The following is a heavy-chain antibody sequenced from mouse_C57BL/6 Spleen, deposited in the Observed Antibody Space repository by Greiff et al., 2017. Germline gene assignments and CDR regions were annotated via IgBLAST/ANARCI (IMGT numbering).Heavy chain of an antibody. J-gene: IGHJ2*01. CDR2: INYDGSST. CDR1: GFTFSDYY. D-gene: IGHD1-1*01. Sequence: EVKLVESEGGLVQPGSSMKLSCTASGFTFSDYYMAWVRQVPEKGLEWVANINYDGSSTYYLDSLKSRFIISRDNAKNILYLQMSSLKSEDTATYYCARYYESFDYWGQGTTLTVSS. V-gene: IGHV5-16*01. CDR3: ARYYESFDY.